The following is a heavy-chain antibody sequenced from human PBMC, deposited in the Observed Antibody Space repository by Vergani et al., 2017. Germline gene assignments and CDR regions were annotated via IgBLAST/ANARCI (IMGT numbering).Heavy chain of an antibody. V-gene: IGHV3-30*18. CDR2: ISNDGSKK. CDR1: GFSFSSHA. D-gene: IGHD3-10*01. J-gene: IGHJ6*03. CDR3: AKAGYGTSGSRQYNFDMDV. Sequence: QVQLAESGGGRVQPGRSLRLSCAASGFSFSSHAIHWVRQAPGKGLEWVAVISNDGSKKYYADSVKGRFTISRDNSKNTLDLQMNSLRTQDTAVYYCAKAGYGTSGSRQYNFDMDVWGKGTTVTVS.